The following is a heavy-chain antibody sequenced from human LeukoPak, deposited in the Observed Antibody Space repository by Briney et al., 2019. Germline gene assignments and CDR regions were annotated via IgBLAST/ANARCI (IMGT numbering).Heavy chain of an antibody. V-gene: IGHV3-48*03. Sequence: GGSLRLSCAASGFTFSSYEMNWVRQAPGKGLEWVSYISSSGSTIYYADSVKGRFTLSRDNAKNSLYLQMNSLRAEDTAVYYCARDGYLSPYYYYYYMDVWGKGTTVTVSS. D-gene: IGHD5-18*01. CDR3: ARDGYLSPYYYYYYMDV. J-gene: IGHJ6*03. CDR1: GFTFSSYE. CDR2: ISSSGSTI.